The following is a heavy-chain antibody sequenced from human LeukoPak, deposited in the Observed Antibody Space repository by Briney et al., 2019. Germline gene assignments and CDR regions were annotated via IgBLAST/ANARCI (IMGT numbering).Heavy chain of an antibody. CDR1: GYTFTSYY. V-gene: IGHV1-46*01. CDR2: INPSGGST. CDR3: ARALSGWYYYYYYMDV. Sequence: GASVKVSCKASGYTFTSYYMHWVRQPPGQGLEWMGIINPSGGSTGYAQKFQGRVTMTRDMSTSTVYMELSSLRTEDTAGYYGARALSGWYYYYYYMDVWGKGTTVTVSS. J-gene: IGHJ6*03. D-gene: IGHD6-19*01.